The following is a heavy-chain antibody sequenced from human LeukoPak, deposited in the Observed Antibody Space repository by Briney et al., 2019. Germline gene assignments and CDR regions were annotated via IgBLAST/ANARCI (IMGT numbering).Heavy chain of an antibody. V-gene: IGHV3-7*01. Sequence: GGSLRLSCAASGFTFSSYSMNWVRQAPGKELEWVANIKQDGSEKYYVDSVKGRFTISRDNAKNSLYLQMNSLRVEDTAVYYCATEAEIYYDSSGTSDPWGQGTLVTVSS. CDR2: IKQDGSEK. J-gene: IGHJ5*02. D-gene: IGHD3-22*01. CDR3: ATEAEIYYDSSGTSDP. CDR1: GFTFSSYS.